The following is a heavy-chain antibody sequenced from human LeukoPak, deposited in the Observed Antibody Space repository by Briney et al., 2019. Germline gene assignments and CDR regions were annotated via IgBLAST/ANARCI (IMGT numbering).Heavy chain of an antibody. CDR1: GFTFRDFG. D-gene: IGHD6-13*01. CDR2: IRNDGSKD. V-gene: IGHV3-30*02. Sequence: GGSLRLSCAASGFTFRDFGMHWVRQAPGKGLEWVAFIRNDGSKDYYPDSVKGRFTISRDNSRTTLYLQIHSLRIEETAVYYCVKGGSSSHNWFDPWGQGSLVTVAS. J-gene: IGHJ5*02. CDR3: VKGGSSSHNWFDP.